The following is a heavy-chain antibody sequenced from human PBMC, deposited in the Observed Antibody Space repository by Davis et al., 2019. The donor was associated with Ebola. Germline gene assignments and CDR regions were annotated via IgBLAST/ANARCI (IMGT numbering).Heavy chain of an antibody. V-gene: IGHV3-23*01. CDR3: AKSITVAGYYYGMDV. J-gene: IGHJ6*02. Sequence: GGSLRLSCAASGFTFSSYAMSWVRQAPGKGLEWVSAISGSGGSTYYADSVKGRFTISRDNSKNTLYLQMNSLRAEDTAVYYCAKSITVAGYYYGMDVWGQGTTVTVSS. CDR2: ISGSGGST. D-gene: IGHD6-19*01. CDR1: GFTFSSYA.